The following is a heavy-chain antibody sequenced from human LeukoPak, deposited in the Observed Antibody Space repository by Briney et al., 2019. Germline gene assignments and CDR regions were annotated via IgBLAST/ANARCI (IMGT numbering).Heavy chain of an antibody. D-gene: IGHD2-15*01. V-gene: IGHV3-30*18. CDR1: GLSFSSYG. J-gene: IGHJ4*02. CDR3: AKDYDPILVYYFDY. Sequence: QAGGSLRLSCAASGLSFSSYGMHWVRQAPGKGLEWVAVISYDGSNKYYADSVKGRFTISRDNSKNTLYLQMNSLRAEDTAVYYCAKDYDPILVYYFDYWGQGTLVTVSS. CDR2: ISYDGSNK.